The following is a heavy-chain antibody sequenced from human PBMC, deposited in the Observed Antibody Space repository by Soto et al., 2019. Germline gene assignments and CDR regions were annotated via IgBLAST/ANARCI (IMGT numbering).Heavy chain of an antibody. J-gene: IGHJ5*02. V-gene: IGHV1-46*01. CDR2: INPSGGST. CDR1: GYTFTSYY. Sequence: ASVKVSCKASGYTFTSYYMHWVRQAPGQGLEWMGIINPSGGSTSYAQKFQGRVTMTRDTSTSTVYMELSSLRSEDTAVYYCAREARIRRRIWANNWFDPWGQGTLVTVSS. D-gene: IGHD3-16*01. CDR3: AREARIRRRIWANNWFDP.